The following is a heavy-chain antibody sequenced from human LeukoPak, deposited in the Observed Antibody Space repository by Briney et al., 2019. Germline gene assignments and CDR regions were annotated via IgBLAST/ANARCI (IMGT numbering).Heavy chain of an antibody. Sequence: GRSLRLSCTASGFSIRDYAMNWVRQAPGTGLEWLGFIRSKAYGETGEYSVSGKYRFTISRDDYKKIALQQMNSLKTDDAAVYYCSRALRRDRYRYYGMDVWGKGTTVTVSS. CDR2: IRSKAYGETG. V-gene: IGHV3-49*04. CDR1: GFSIRDYA. J-gene: IGHJ6*04. CDR3: SRALRRDRYRYYGMDV. D-gene: IGHD5-24*01.